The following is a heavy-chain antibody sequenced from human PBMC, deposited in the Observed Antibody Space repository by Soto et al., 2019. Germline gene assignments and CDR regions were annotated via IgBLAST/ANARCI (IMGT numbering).Heavy chain of an antibody. V-gene: IGHV3-21*01. Sequence: EVQVVESGGGLVKPGGSLRLSCAASGFTFSTYSMNWVRQAPGKGLEWVSFISSSSDYIYYADSVKGRFTISRDNAKNSLYLQMNSLRAEDTAVYYCARDPSCMDVWGQGTTVTVSS. J-gene: IGHJ6*02. D-gene: IGHD1-26*01. CDR3: ARDPSCMDV. CDR2: ISSSSDYI. CDR1: GFTFSTYS.